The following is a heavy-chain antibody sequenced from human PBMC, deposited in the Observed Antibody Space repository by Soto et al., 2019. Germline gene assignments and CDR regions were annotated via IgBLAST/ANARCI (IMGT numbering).Heavy chain of an antibody. J-gene: IGHJ4*02. CDR2: THYSGST. CDR1: GGSVSSGSYY. D-gene: IGHD4-17*01. CDR3: ARVEDLDYGGNFGY. V-gene: IGHV4-61*01. Sequence: QVQLQESGPGLVKPSETLSLTCTVSGGSVSSGSYYWSWIRQPPGKGLEWIGYTHYSGSTKYNPSLKSRVTISIDTSKNQFSLKLSSVTAADTAMYYCARVEDLDYGGNFGYWGQGTLVTVSS.